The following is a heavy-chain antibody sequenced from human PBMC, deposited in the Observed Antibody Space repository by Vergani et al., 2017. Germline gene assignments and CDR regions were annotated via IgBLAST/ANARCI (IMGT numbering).Heavy chain of an antibody. V-gene: IGHV1-69*01. CDR3: ARLAAVGYNFDY. D-gene: IGHD5-18*01. Sequence: QVQLVQSGAEGKKPGSSVKVSCKASGGTFSTSGVNGVRLAPGQGLAWLGGIVPMFRAPNYAQKFRGRLTITADESTSTAYMELSSLRSEDTAVYYCARLAAVGYNFDYWGQGSLVTVSS. CDR2: IVPMFRAP. J-gene: IGHJ4*02. CDR1: GGTFSTSG.